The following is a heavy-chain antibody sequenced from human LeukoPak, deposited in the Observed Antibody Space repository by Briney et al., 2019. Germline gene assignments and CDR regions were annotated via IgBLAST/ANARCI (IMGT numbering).Heavy chain of an antibody. Sequence: GESLRISCKGSGYSFTSYWIGWVRQMPGKGLEWMGIIYPGDSDTRYSPSFQGQVTISADKSISTAYLQRSSLKASDTAMYYCARLQYYDILTGYYNFFDYWGQGTLVTVSS. D-gene: IGHD3-9*01. CDR2: IYPGDSDT. V-gene: IGHV5-51*01. J-gene: IGHJ4*02. CDR1: GYSFTSYW. CDR3: ARLQYYDILTGYYNFFDY.